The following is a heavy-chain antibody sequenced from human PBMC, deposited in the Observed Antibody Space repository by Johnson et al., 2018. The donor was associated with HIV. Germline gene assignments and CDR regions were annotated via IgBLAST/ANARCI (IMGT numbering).Heavy chain of an antibody. Sequence: VQLVESGGGVVRPGGSLRLSCAASGFTFDDYGMSWVRQAPGKGLEYVSAISSNGGSTYYANYVKGRFTISRDNSKNTLYLQMGSLRAEDMAVYYCARAGYSSSWYHDAFDIWGQGTMVTVSS. V-gene: IGHV3-64*01. CDR1: GFTFDDYG. D-gene: IGHD6-13*01. J-gene: IGHJ3*02. CDR3: ARAGYSSSWYHDAFDI. CDR2: ISSNGGST.